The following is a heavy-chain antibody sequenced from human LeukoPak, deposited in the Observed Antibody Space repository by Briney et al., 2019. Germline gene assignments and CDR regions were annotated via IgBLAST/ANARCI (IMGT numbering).Heavy chain of an antibody. D-gene: IGHD2/OR15-2a*01. J-gene: IGHJ3*02. CDR2: IYGDDDK. Sequence: SGPTLVKPTQTLTLTCTFSGFSLSTSGVGVGWIRQPPGKALEWLALIYGDDDKRYSPSLKTRPTITKDTSKNQVVFTMTNMDPVDTATYYCAHKKNSNAFDIWGQGTMVTVSS. V-gene: IGHV2-5*02. CDR1: GFSLSTSGVG. CDR3: AHKKNSNAFDI.